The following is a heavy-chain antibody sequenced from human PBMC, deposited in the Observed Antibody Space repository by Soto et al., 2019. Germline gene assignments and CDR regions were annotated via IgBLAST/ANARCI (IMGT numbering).Heavy chain of an antibody. CDR3: ARDGLAIEGAFDI. V-gene: IGHV3-21*01. J-gene: IGHJ3*02. CDR1: GFTFSSYS. D-gene: IGHD6-19*01. CDR2: ISSSSSYI. Sequence: EVQLVESGGGLVKPGGSLRLSCAASGFTFSSYSMNWVRQAPEKGLEWVSSISSSSSYIYYADSVKGRFTISRDNAKNSLYLQMNSLRAEDTAVYYCARDGLAIEGAFDIWGQGTMVTVSS.